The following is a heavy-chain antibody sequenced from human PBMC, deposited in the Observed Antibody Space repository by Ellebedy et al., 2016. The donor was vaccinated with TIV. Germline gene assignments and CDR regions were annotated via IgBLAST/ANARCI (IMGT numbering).Heavy chain of an antibody. V-gene: IGHV4-39*07. CDR2: IYYSGSA. J-gene: IGHJ5*02. Sequence: MPSETLSLTCTVSGGSISNSDYYWNWIRQPPGKGLEWIGSIYYSGSAYYNPSLKSRVTVSVDTSKNQLSLNLSSVTAAHTAVYYSARDPALPRGRFDTWGQGTLVTVSS. CDR1: GGSISNSDYY. CDR3: ARDPALPRGRFDT.